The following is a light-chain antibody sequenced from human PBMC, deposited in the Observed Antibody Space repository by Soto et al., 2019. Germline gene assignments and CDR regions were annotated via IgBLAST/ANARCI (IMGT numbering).Light chain of an antibody. CDR3: QQLNDYPVT. J-gene: IGKJ4*01. V-gene: IGKV1-9*01. CDR2: TAS. Sequence: DIQLTQSPSFLSASVGDRVTITCRASQGIGSYLAWYQQKPGIAPSLLIYTASTLQSGVPSRFSGSGSGTEFTLTISSLQPEDFATYYCQQLNDYPVTFGGGTKVEIK. CDR1: QGIGSY.